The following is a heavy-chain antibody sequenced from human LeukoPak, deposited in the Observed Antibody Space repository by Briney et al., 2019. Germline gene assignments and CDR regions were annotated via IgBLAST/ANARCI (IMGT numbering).Heavy chain of an antibody. Sequence: GGSLRLSCAASGFTFSSYGMHWVRQAPGKGLEWVAFIRYDGSNKYYADSVKGRFTISRGNSKNTLYLQMNSLRAEDTAVYYCAKERQQLTNNWFDPWGQGTLVTVSS. D-gene: IGHD6-13*01. J-gene: IGHJ5*02. V-gene: IGHV3-30*02. CDR2: IRYDGSNK. CDR1: GFTFSSYG. CDR3: AKERQQLTNNWFDP.